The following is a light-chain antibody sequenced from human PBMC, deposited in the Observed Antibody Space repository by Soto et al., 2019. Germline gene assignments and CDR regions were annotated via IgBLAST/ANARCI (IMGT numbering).Light chain of an antibody. V-gene: IGLV2-14*01. CDR1: SSDFGGYNY. CDR3: SSYTTSSTPYV. CDR2: DVT. J-gene: IGLJ1*01. Sequence: QSVLTQPASVSGSPRQSITISSTGTSSDFGGYNYVSWYQQHPVKAPKLMIYDVTNRPSGVSDRFSGSKSGNTASLTISGLQAEDEADYYCSSYTTSSTPYVFGTGTKVTVL.